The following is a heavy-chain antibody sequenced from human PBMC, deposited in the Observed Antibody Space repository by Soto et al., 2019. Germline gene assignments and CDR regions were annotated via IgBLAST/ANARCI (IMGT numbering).Heavy chain of an antibody. CDR3: ARDGYCRGGSCYSTYFDY. CDR1: GYTFTSYG. D-gene: IGHD2-15*01. Sequence: ASVKVSCKASGYTFTSYGISWVRQAPGQGLEWMGWISAYNGNTNYAQKLQGRVTMTTDTSTSTAYMELRSLRSDDTAVYYCARDGYCRGGSCYSTYFDYWGKGTLVAVPS. J-gene: IGHJ4*02. CDR2: ISAYNGNT. V-gene: IGHV1-18*01.